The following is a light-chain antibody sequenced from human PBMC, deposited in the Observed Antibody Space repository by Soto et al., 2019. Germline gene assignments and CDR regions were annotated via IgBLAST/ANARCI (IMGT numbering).Light chain of an antibody. Sequence: EIVLTQSPGTLSLSPGERATLSCRASQSVRSSFLAWYQQKPGQAPRLLIYDASSRATGIPDRFSGSESGTDFTLTISRLEPEDFAVYYCQRYGSSPKTFGQGTKVEIK. CDR3: QRYGSSPKT. CDR2: DAS. CDR1: QSVRSSF. V-gene: IGKV3-20*01. J-gene: IGKJ1*01.